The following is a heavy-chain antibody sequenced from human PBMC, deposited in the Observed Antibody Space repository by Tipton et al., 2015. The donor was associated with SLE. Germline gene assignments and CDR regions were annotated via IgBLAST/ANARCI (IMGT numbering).Heavy chain of an antibody. Sequence: GLVKPSETLSLTCAVYGGSFSGYYWSWIRQPPGKGLEWIGEINHSGSTNYNPSLKSRITISVDTSKNQFSLKLSSVTAADTAVYYCARGLYGDPPVSLDYWGQGTLVTVSS. V-gene: IGHV4-34*01. CDR2: INHSGST. CDR3: ARGLYGDPPVSLDY. D-gene: IGHD4-17*01. CDR1: GGSFSGYY. J-gene: IGHJ4*02.